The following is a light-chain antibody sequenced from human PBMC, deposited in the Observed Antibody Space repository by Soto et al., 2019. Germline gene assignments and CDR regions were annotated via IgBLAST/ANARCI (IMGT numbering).Light chain of an antibody. CDR2: EVS. CDR3: SSYTSSSPLA. Sequence: QSVLTQPASVSGSPGQSITISCTGTISDVGGYNYVSWYQQHPGKAPKLMIYEVSNRPSGVSNRFSGSKSGNTASLTISGLQAEDEADYYCSSYTSSSPLAFGPGTKVTVL. J-gene: IGLJ1*01. V-gene: IGLV2-14*01. CDR1: ISDVGGYNY.